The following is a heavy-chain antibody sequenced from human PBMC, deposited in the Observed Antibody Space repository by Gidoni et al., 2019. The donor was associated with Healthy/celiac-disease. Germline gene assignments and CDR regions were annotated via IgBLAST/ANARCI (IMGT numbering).Heavy chain of an antibody. CDR1: GYTFTGYY. Sequence: QVQLVQSGAEVKKPGASVKVSCKASGYTFTGYYMHWVRQAPGQGLEWMGWINPNSGGTNYAQKFQGRVTMTRDTSIGTAYMELSRLRSDDTAVYYCAREYCSSTSCYPFDYWGQGTLVTVSS. CDR2: INPNSGGT. J-gene: IGHJ4*02. V-gene: IGHV1-2*02. CDR3: AREYCSSTSCYPFDY. D-gene: IGHD2-2*01.